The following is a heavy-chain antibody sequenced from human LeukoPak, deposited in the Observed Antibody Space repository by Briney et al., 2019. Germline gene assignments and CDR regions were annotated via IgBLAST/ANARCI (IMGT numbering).Heavy chain of an antibody. J-gene: IGHJ5*02. Sequence: ASVKVSCKASGGTFSSYAISWVRQAPGQGLEWMGRIIPILGIANYAQKFQGRVTITADKSTSTAYVELSSLRSEDTAVYYCASSVGSGRPSVYNWFDPWGQGTLVTVSS. CDR2: IIPILGIA. D-gene: IGHD3-10*01. CDR1: GGTFSSYA. V-gene: IGHV1-69*04. CDR3: ASSVGSGRPSVYNWFDP.